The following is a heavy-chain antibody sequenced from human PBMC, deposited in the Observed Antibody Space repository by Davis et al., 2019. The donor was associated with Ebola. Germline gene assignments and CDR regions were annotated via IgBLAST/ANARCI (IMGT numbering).Heavy chain of an antibody. CDR2: IYHSGST. J-gene: IGHJ6*02. Sequence: MPSETLSLTCAVSGGSISSSNWWSWVRQPPGKGLEWIGEIYHSGSTNYNPSLKSRVTISVDTSKNQFSLKLSSVTAADTAVYYCARAGGSTTLTAPSMDVWGQGTTVTVSS. D-gene: IGHD4-17*01. CDR3: ARAGGSTTLTAPSMDV. CDR1: GGSISSSNW. V-gene: IGHV4-4*02.